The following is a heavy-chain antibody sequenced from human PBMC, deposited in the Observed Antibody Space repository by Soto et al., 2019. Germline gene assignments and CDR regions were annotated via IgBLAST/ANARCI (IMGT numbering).Heavy chain of an antibody. J-gene: IGHJ3*01. V-gene: IGHV3-53*01. CDR3: ASWHEREHAYDV. CDR1: GLTVSGKKY. CDR2: LYDVDGT. D-gene: IGHD1-1*01. Sequence: DVQLVESGGGLIQPGESLRLSCAAFGLTVSGKKYVAWVRQAPGKGLEWISALYDVDGTYYADSVKGRFATSSDSSKTTVYLQMNGLRPDDTAVYYCASWHEREHAYDVWGRGTTVTVSS.